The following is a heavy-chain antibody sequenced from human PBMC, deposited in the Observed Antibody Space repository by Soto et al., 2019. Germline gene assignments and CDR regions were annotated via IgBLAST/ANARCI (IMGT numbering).Heavy chain of an antibody. J-gene: IGHJ4*02. Sequence: PSQTLPLTCTVADGTISNSSYYRGLIRQPPGKGLEWIGSIYYSGYTYYNPSLKSRVTISVDTSKNQFSLKLTSVTAADTAVYYCARDKITGLFDYWGQGTLVIVSS. CDR2: IYYSGYT. V-gene: IGHV4-39*07. CDR3: ARDKITGLFDY. CDR1: DGTISNSSYY. D-gene: IGHD2-8*02.